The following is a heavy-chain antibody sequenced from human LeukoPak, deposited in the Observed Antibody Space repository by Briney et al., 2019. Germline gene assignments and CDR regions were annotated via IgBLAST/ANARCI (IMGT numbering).Heavy chain of an antibody. Sequence: SETLSLTCTVSGGSISNKYWSWLRQPPGKGLEWIVYIYYSGSTNYNPSLKSRVTILVDTSKNQFSLKLSSVTAADTAVYFCAREVPAGSWPYFDYWGQGTLVTVSS. V-gene: IGHV4-59*01. D-gene: IGHD6-13*01. J-gene: IGHJ4*02. CDR2: IYYSGST. CDR1: GGSISNKY. CDR3: AREVPAGSWPYFDY.